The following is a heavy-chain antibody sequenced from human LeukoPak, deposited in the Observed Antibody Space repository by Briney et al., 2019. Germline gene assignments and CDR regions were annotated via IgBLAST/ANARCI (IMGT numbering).Heavy chain of an antibody. D-gene: IGHD3-10*01. J-gene: IGHJ4*02. CDR2: ISAYLGNT. V-gene: IGHV1-18*01. CDR3: ARELHYGSGTSFDY. CDR1: GGTFSSYA. Sequence: ASVKLSCKASGGTFSSYAISWLRQAPGQGLEWMGWISAYLGNTNYAQKFQGRVTMTTDTSTSTAYLELRSLSSADTAVYYGARELHYGSGTSFDYWGQGSLVTASS.